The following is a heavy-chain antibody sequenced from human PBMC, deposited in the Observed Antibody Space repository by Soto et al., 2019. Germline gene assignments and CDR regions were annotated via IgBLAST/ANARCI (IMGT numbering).Heavy chain of an antibody. J-gene: IGHJ4*02. CDR2: IKQDGTEK. Sequence: EVQLVESGGGLVQPGGSLRLSCAASGFTFSNYWMSWVRQAPGKGLEWVANIKQDGTEKNYVDSVRGRFTISRDNAKKSLDLQMNSLTAEDTAVYYCASVAIWGQGTLVTVSS. CDR3: ASVAI. V-gene: IGHV3-7*01. CDR1: GFTFSNYW. D-gene: IGHD5-12*01.